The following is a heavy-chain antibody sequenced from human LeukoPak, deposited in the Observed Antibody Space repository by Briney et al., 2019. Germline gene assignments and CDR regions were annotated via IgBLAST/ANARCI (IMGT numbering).Heavy chain of an antibody. J-gene: IGHJ4*02. CDR2: IKQDGSEK. CDR1: GFTFSSYW. Sequence: PGGSLRLSCAASGFTFSSYWMSWVRQAPGKGLEWVANIKQDGSEKYYVDSVKGRFTVSRDNAKNSLYLQMNTLRAEDTAVYYCARDPQYSYDDTGTFDSWGQGTLVTVSS. CDR3: ARDPQYSYDDTGTFDS. D-gene: IGHD3-22*01. V-gene: IGHV3-7*01.